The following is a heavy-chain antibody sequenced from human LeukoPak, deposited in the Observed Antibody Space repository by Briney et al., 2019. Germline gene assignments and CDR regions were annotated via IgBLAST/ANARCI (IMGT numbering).Heavy chain of an antibody. V-gene: IGHV3-30*04. J-gene: IGHJ4*02. D-gene: IGHD5-18*01. CDR3: AREGLYSYGPFDY. Sequence: GRSLRLSCAASGFTFSSYAMHWVRQAPGKGLEWVAVISYDGSNKYYADSVKGRFTISRGNSKNTLYLQMNSLRAEDTAVYYCAREGLYSYGPFDYWGQGTLVTVSS. CDR1: GFTFSSYA. CDR2: ISYDGSNK.